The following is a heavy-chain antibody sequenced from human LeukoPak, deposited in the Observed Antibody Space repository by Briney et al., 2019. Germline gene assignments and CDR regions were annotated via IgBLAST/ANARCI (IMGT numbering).Heavy chain of an antibody. V-gene: IGHV3-48*03. CDR2: ISSSGRTI. Sequence: GGPLRLSCAASGFTFSNYEMNWVRQAPGKGLEWVSYISSSGRTIYYADSVKGRFTISRDNAKNSLYLQMSSLRTEDTAVYYCSSSTAIGYWGQGTLVTVSS. CDR3: SSSTAIGY. J-gene: IGHJ4*02. CDR1: GFTFSNYE.